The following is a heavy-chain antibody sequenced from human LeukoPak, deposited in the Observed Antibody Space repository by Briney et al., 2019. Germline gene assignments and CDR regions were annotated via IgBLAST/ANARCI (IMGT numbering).Heavy chain of an antibody. J-gene: IGHJ6*02. Sequence: GASVKVSCKASGYTFTGYYMHWVRQAPGQGLEWMGWINPNSGGTNHAQKFQGRVTMTRDTSISTAYMELSRLRSDDTAVYYCARVWPGSSWLYYYYGMDVWGQGTTVTVSS. CDR2: INPNSGGT. CDR1: GYTFTGYY. D-gene: IGHD6-13*01. V-gene: IGHV1-2*02. CDR3: ARVWPGSSWLYYYYGMDV.